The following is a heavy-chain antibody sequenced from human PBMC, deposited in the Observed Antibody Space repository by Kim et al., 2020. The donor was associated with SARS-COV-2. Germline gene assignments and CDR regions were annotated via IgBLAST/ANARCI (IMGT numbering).Heavy chain of an antibody. D-gene: IGHD3-9*01. CDR1: GYTFTSYA. V-gene: IGHV1-3*01. CDR2: INAGNGNT. Sequence: ASVKVSCKASGYTFTSYAMHWVRQAPGQRLEWMGWINAGNGNTKYSQKFQGRVTITRDTSASTAYMELSSLRSEDTAVYYCARDMILTGSDGAFDIWGQGTMVTVSS. CDR3: ARDMILTGSDGAFDI. J-gene: IGHJ3*02.